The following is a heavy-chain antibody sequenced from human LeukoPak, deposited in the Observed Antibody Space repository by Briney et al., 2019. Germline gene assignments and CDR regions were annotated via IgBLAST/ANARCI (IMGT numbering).Heavy chain of an antibody. V-gene: IGHV4-31*03. CDR2: IYYSGST. CDR3: ARVRNYRSRGDFDS. J-gene: IGHJ4*02. D-gene: IGHD4-11*01. CDR1: GGSISSGGYY. Sequence: SSETLSLTCTVSGGSISSGGYYWSWIRQHPGKGLEWIGYIYYSGSTYYNPSLKSRVIISVDTSKNQFSLKLSSVTAADTALYYCARVRNYRSRGDFDSWGQGTLVTVSS.